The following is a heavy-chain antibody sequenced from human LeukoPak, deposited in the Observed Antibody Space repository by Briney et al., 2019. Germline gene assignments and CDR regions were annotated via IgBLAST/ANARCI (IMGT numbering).Heavy chain of an antibody. J-gene: IGHJ4*02. V-gene: IGHV3-48*03. CDR3: ARLSDRPDATAYRPFDL. D-gene: IGHD2-15*01. Sequence: GGSLRLSCAASGFTFSTYEMDWVRQAPGKGLEWVSYISSSGSTIYYADSVRGRFTISRDNAKNSLYLQMNSLRAEDTAVYYCARLSDRPDATAYRPFDLWGQGTLVTVSS. CDR1: GFTFSTYE. CDR2: ISSSGSTI.